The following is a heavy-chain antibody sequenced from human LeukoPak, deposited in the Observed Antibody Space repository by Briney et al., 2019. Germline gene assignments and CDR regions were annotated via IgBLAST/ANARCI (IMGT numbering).Heavy chain of an antibody. D-gene: IGHD3-10*01. CDR1: GFTFSSYW. CDR2: INSDGSST. J-gene: IGHJ4*02. V-gene: IGHV3-74*01. CDR3: AKMVRGSPYYFDY. Sequence: PGGSLRLSCAASGFTFSSYWMHWVRQAPGKGLVWVSRINSDGSSTSYADSVKGRFTISRDNAKNTLYLQMNSLRAEDTAVYYCAKMVRGSPYYFDYWGQGTLVTVSS.